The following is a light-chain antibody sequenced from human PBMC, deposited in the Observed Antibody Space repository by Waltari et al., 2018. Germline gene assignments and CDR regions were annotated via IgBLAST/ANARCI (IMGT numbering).Light chain of an antibody. CDR3: QQHYSSPLT. J-gene: IGKJ4*01. Sequence: DIVMTQSPDSLAVSLGERATINCRSSQSILDNSNNKNNLTWYQQKPGQAPTLLIYWASTREAGVPARFSGSGSGTHFTLTISSLQAEDVAVYYCQQHYSSPLTFGGGTKVEL. CDR1: QSILDNSNNKNN. V-gene: IGKV4-1*01. CDR2: WAS.